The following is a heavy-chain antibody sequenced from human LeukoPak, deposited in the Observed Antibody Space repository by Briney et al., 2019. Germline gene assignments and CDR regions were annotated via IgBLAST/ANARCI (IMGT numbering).Heavy chain of an antibody. Sequence: GGSLRLSCVASGFPFSSYWMTWVRQAPGKGLEWVANIKQDGSKKSYVDSVKGRFTISRDNSKNTLYLQMNSLRAEDTAVYYCAKDQASMDFWSGYGGLDVWGQGTTVTVSS. J-gene: IGHJ6*02. V-gene: IGHV3-7*01. D-gene: IGHD3-3*01. CDR1: GFPFSSYW. CDR2: IKQDGSKK. CDR3: AKDQASMDFWSGYGGLDV.